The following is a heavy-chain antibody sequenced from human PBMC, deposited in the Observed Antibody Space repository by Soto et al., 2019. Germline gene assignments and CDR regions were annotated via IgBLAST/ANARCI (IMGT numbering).Heavy chain of an antibody. CDR3: AKDALIRGVLDGRYFDS. CDR1: GFTFNSYG. V-gene: IGHV3-30*18. D-gene: IGHD3-10*01. Sequence: QAQLVESGGGVVQPGRSLRLSCAASGFTFNSYGMHWVRQAPGEGLEWVALISYDGSNKQYGDSVKGRFTISRDNSKNTLTLQMNRLRPDDTAMYDCAKDALIRGVLDGRYFDSWGQGALVTVSS. J-gene: IGHJ4*02. CDR2: ISYDGSNK.